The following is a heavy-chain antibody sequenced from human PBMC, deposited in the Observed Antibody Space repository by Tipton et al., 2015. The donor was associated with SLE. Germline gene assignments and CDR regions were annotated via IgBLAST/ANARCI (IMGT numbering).Heavy chain of an antibody. J-gene: IGHJ3*02. CDR2: IYYSGTT. D-gene: IGHD3-10*01. Sequence: TLSLTCTVSGGSITSRYWNWVRQPPGKGLEWIGYIYYSGTTSYNSSLKSRVTISVDTSKNQFSLRLSSVTAADTAVYYCARDYYGSGFDAFDIWGQGTMVTVSS. V-gene: IGHV4-59*11. CDR3: ARDYYGSGFDAFDI. CDR1: GGSITSRY.